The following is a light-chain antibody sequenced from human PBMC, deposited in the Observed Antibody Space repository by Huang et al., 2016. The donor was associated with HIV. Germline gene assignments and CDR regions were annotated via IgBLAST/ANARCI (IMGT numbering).Light chain of an antibody. J-gene: IGKJ4*01. Sequence: DLQMTQSPSSLSAAVGDSVTITCRASQGISNSLAWYQQKPGKAPKLLLYAASRLESGVPARFSGSGSGTDYTLTISSLQPEDVATYYCQQYYSTPLTFGGGTKVEIK. V-gene: IGKV1-NL1*01. CDR2: AAS. CDR3: QQYYSTPLT. CDR1: QGISNS.